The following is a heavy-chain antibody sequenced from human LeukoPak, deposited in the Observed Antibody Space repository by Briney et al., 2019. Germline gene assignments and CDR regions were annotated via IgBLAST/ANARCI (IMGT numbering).Heavy chain of an antibody. V-gene: IGHV3-48*02. Sequence: GGSLRLSCAASGFTFSSYSMNWVRQAPGKGLEWVSYISSTTSTIYYADSVKGRFTISRDNAKNSLYLQMNSLTDEDTAVYYCARDRDVVGTFDYWGQGTLVTVSS. CDR1: GFTFSSYS. J-gene: IGHJ4*02. D-gene: IGHD2-15*01. CDR3: ARDRDVVGTFDY. CDR2: ISSTTSTI.